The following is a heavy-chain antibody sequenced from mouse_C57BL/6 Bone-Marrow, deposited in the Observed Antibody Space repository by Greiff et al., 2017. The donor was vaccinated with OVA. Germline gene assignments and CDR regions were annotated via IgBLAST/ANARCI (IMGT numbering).Heavy chain of an antibody. V-gene: IGHV5-6*02. Sequence: EVKLVESGGDLVKPGGSLKLSCAASGFTFSSYGMSWVRQTPDKRLEWVATISSGGSYTYYPDSVKGRFTISRDNAKNTLYLQMSSLESEDTAMYYCARRVLWYPAWFAYWGQGALVTVSA. D-gene: IGHD2-1*01. CDR1: GFTFSSYG. CDR2: ISSGGSYT. J-gene: IGHJ3*01. CDR3: ARRVLWYPAWFAY.